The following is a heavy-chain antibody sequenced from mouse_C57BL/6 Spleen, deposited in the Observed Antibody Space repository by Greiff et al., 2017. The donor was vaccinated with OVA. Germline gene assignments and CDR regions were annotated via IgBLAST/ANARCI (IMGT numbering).Heavy chain of an antibody. CDR1: GYTFTGYW. D-gene: IGHD1-1*01. Sequence: QVQLQQSGAELMKPGASVKLSCKATGYTFTGYWIQFVNHQPGHGLYLIGEILPGSGSTNYNEKFKGKATFTADTSSNTAYLQLSSLTTEDSAIYYRARGGNDYCSSYWYVDVWGTGTTLTVSS. CDR2: ILPGSGST. CDR3: ARGGNDYCSSYWYVDV. J-gene: IGHJ1*03. V-gene: IGHV1-9*01.